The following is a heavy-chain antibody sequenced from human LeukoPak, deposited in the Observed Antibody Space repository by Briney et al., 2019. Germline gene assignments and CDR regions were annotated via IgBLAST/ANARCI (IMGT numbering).Heavy chain of an antibody. CDR1: GGSISSSSYY. V-gene: IGHV4-39*01. CDR3: ARQECSYYFGRVDFRFPFDY. CDR2: IYYSGST. D-gene: IGHD2-15*01. J-gene: IGHJ4*02. Sequence: KSSETLSLTCTVSGGSISSSSYYWGWIRQPPGKGLEWIGSIYYSGSTYYNPSLKSRVTISVDTSKNQFSLKLSSVTAADTAVYYCARQECSYYFGRVDFRFPFDYWGQGTLVTVSS.